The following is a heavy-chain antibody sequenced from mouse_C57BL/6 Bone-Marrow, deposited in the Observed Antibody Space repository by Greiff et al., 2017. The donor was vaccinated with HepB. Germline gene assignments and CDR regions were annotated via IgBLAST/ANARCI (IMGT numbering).Heavy chain of an antibody. D-gene: IGHD1-1*01. Sequence: EVQLQQSGPELVKPGASVKIPCKASGYTFTDYNMDWVKQSHGKSLEWIGDINPNNGGTIYNQKFKGKATLTVDTSSSTAYMELRSLTSEDTAVYYCARKVYYGSSCEAWFAYWGQGTLVTVSA. CDR1: GYTFTDYN. J-gene: IGHJ3*01. V-gene: IGHV1-18*01. CDR2: INPNNGGT. CDR3: ARKVYYGSSCEAWFAY.